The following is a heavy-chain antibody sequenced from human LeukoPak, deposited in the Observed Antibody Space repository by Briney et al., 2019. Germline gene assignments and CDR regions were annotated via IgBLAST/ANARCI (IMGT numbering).Heavy chain of an antibody. J-gene: IGHJ4*02. CDR3: ARGQGTVTTH. Sequence: SETLSLTCAVSGGSISSGGYSWSWIRQPPGKGLEWIGYIYHSGSTCYNPSLKSRVTISVDRSKNQFSLKLSSVTAADTAVYYCARGQGTVTTHWGQGTLVTVSS. V-gene: IGHV4-30-2*01. CDR1: GGSISSGGYS. CDR2: IYHSGST. D-gene: IGHD4-17*01.